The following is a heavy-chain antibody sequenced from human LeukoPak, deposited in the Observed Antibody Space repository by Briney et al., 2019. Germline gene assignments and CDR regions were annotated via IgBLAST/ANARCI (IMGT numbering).Heavy chain of an antibody. CDR3: AREVELRIVVNWFDP. CDR1: GFTFITYW. D-gene: IGHD2-21*01. V-gene: IGHV3-7*03. CDR2: IKQDVSEK. Sequence: PGGSLRLSCAASGFTFITYWMSWVRQAPGKGLEWVANIKQDVSEKYYVDSVKGRFTISRDNAKNSLYLQMNSLRAEDTAVYYCAREVELRIVVNWFDPWGQGTLVTVSS. J-gene: IGHJ5*02.